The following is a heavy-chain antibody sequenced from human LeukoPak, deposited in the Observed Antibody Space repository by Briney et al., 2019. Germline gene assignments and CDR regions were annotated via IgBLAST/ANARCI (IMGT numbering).Heavy chain of an antibody. CDR1: GFTFSSYA. Sequence: PGGSLRLSCAASGFTFSSYAMSWVRQAPGKGLEWVSGISGSGGSTYYADSVKGRFTISRDNSKNTLYLQMNSLRAEDTAVYYCAKDHYDYVSGSPDYWGQGTLVTVSS. V-gene: IGHV3-23*01. J-gene: IGHJ4*02. CDR3: AKDHYDYVSGSPDY. CDR2: ISGSGGST. D-gene: IGHD3-16*01.